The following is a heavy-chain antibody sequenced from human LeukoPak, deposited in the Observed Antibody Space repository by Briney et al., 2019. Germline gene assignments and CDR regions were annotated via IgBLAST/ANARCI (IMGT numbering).Heavy chain of an antibody. J-gene: IGHJ4*02. Sequence: PSETLSLTCTVSGGSVRSYYWSWIRQPPGKGLEWIGYVYYSGSTNYNPSLKSRLTISIDTSRNQFSLKLSSVTAADTAVYYCARRGYSSGSYYFDYWGQGTLVTVSS. CDR1: GGSVRSYY. V-gene: IGHV4-59*02. CDR3: ARRGYSSGSYYFDY. D-gene: IGHD6-19*01. CDR2: VYYSGST.